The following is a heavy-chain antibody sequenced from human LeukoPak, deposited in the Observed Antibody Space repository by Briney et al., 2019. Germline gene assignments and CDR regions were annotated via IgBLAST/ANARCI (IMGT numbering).Heavy chain of an antibody. D-gene: IGHD5/OR15-5a*01. V-gene: IGHV3-7*01. J-gene: IGHJ4*02. CDR3: AKDGDGVSTMPFDY. CDR1: GFTLTTYY. Sequence: GGSLRLSCAASGFTLTTYYMSWVRQAPGKGLEWVASINQDGSEKHYLDSVKGRFTISRDNAKSSLSLQMNTLRVEDTAVYYCAKDGDGVSTMPFDYWGQGTLVTVSS. CDR2: INQDGSEK.